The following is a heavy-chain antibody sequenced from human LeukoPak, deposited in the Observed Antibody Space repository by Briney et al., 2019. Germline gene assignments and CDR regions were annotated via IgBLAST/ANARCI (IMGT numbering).Heavy chain of an antibody. J-gene: IGHJ3*02. Sequence: GASVKVSCKASGYTFTSYGISWVRQAPGQGREWMGWISAYNGNTNYAQKLQGRVTMTTDTSTSTAYMELRSLRSDDKAVYYCARDTVTTVYAFDIWGQGTMVTVSS. D-gene: IGHD4-17*01. CDR1: GYTFTSYG. CDR3: ARDTVTTVYAFDI. CDR2: ISAYNGNT. V-gene: IGHV1-18*01.